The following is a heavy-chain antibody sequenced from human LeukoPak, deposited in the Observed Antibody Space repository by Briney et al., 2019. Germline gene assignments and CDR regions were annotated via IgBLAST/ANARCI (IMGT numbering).Heavy chain of an antibody. Sequence: GGSLRLSCAASAFTFSTSSMNWVRQAPGKGLEWVSYISSSRSTVYYADSVKGRFTISRDNAKNSLYLQMNSLRDEDTAVYYCARELSTDGFHLFDYWGQGTLVTVSS. V-gene: IGHV3-48*02. J-gene: IGHJ4*02. CDR2: ISSSRSTV. CDR1: AFTFSTSS. CDR3: ARELSTDGFHLFDY. D-gene: IGHD3-10*01.